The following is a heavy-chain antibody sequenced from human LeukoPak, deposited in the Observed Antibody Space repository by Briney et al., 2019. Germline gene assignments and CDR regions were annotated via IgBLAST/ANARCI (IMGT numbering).Heavy chain of an antibody. CDR3: AAYCSSTSCDMDV. V-gene: IGHV3-20*01. CDR1: GFTFDDYG. D-gene: IGHD2-2*01. Sequence: GGSLRLSCAASGFTFDDYGMSWVRQAPGKGLEWVSGINWKGGSTGYADSVKGRFTISRDSAKNSLHLQMNSLRAEDTALYHCAAYCSSTSCDMDVWGKGTTVTVSS. CDR2: INWKGGST. J-gene: IGHJ6*03.